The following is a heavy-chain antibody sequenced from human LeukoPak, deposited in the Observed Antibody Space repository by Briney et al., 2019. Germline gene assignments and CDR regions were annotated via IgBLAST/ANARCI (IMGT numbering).Heavy chain of an antibody. CDR2: ISRSGSTI. CDR3: ARVGGSEYSSSWPLPYYYYYMDV. CDR1: GFTFSDYY. D-gene: IGHD6-13*01. J-gene: IGHJ6*03. Sequence: PGGSLRLSCAASGFTFSDYYMSWLRQAPGKGREWVSYISRSGSTIYYVDSVKGRFTISRDSAKNSLYLQMNSLRAEDTAVYYCARVGGSEYSSSWPLPYYYYYMDVWGKGATVTVSS. V-gene: IGHV3-11*04.